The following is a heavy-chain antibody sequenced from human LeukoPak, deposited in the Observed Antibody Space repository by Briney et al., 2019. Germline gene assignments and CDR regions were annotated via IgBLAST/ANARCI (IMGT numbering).Heavy chain of an antibody. Sequence: GASVKVSCKACGGTFSSYAISWVRQAPGQGLEWMGRIIPIFGTANYAQKFQGRVTITTDESTSTAYMEMSSLRSEATAVYYCARDLRHDFWSGYYSDYWGQGTLVTVSS. D-gene: IGHD3-3*01. CDR1: GGTFSSYA. CDR3: ARDLRHDFWSGYYSDY. J-gene: IGHJ4*02. CDR2: IIPIFGTA. V-gene: IGHV1-69*05.